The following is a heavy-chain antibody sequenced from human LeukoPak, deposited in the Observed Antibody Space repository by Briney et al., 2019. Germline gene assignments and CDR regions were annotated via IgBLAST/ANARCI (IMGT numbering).Heavy chain of an antibody. CDR3: AKGSRGYTHYYLDS. CDR1: GFGFNGYA. Sequence: GGSLRLSCAASGFGFNGYAMSWVRQAPGKGLEWVSSISGSGASTFYADSVKGRFTLSKDTSSNTLFLQKNSLRAEDTAVYYCAKGSRGYTHYYLDSWGQGTHVTVS. V-gene: IGHV3-23*01. J-gene: IGHJ4*02. D-gene: IGHD3-10*01. CDR2: ISGSGAST.